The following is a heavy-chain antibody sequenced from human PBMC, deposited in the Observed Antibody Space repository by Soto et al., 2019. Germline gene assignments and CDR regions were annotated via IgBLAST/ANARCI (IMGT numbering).Heavy chain of an antibody. Sequence: ASVKVCCKASGYTFTSYGISWVRQAPGQGLEWMGWISAYNGNTNYAQKLQGRVTMTTDTSTSTAYMELRSLRSDDTAVYYCARGNNYDFWIGSFGYYYGMDVWGQGTTVTVSS. CDR2: ISAYNGNT. J-gene: IGHJ6*02. D-gene: IGHD3-3*01. CDR3: ARGNNYDFWIGSFGYYYGMDV. V-gene: IGHV1-18*01. CDR1: GYTFTSYG.